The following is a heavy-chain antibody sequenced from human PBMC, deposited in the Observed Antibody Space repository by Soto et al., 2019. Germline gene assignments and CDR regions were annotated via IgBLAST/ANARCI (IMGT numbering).Heavy chain of an antibody. CDR1: GGSFSGYY. V-gene: IGHV4-34*01. J-gene: IGHJ3*02. D-gene: IGHD3-3*01. CDR3: ARAGYYDFWSGYYPVGAFDI. Sequence: TSETLSLTCAVYGGSFSGYYWSWVRQPPGKGLEWIGEINHSGSTNYNPSLKSRVTISVDTSKNQFSLKLSSVTAADTAVYYCARAGYYDFWSGYYPVGAFDIWGQGTMVTVSS. CDR2: INHSGST.